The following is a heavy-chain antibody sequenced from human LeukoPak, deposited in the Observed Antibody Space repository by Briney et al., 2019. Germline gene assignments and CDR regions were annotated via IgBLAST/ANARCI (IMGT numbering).Heavy chain of an antibody. CDR2: ISTSGTTI. CDR3: ARAGYYFDH. CDR1: GFAFSTYE. V-gene: IGHV3-48*03. J-gene: IGHJ4*02. Sequence: GGSLRLSCAASGFAFSTYEMNWVRQAPGKGLEWVSYISTSGTTIYYADSVKGRFTISRDNANNSLYLQMNSLRAEDTAVYYCARAGYYFDHWGQGTLVTVSS.